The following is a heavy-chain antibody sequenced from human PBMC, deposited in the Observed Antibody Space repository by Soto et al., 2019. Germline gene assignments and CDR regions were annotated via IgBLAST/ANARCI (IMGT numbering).Heavy chain of an antibody. CDR1: GFTFSSYS. V-gene: IGHV3-48*01. Sequence: GGSLRLSCAASGFTFSSYSMNWVRQAPGKGLEWVSYISSSSSTIYYADSVKGRFTISRDNAKNSLYLQMNSLRAEDTAVYYCARDGSRITMVRGVITANDAFDIWGQGTMVTVSS. CDR2: ISSSSSTI. D-gene: IGHD3-10*01. J-gene: IGHJ3*02. CDR3: ARDGSRITMVRGVITANDAFDI.